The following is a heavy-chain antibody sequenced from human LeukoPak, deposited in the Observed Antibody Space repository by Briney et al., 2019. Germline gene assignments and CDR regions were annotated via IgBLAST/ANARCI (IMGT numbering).Heavy chain of an antibody. CDR1: GFIFSGSW. CDR2: IKKDGSEK. Sequence: GGSLRLSCTASGFIFSGSWMAWIRQAPGKGLEWVAIIKKDGSEKYYVDSMKGRFTISRDNAKNSLYLQMNSLRAEDTAVYYCARDMPVGAPFDYWGQGTLVTVSS. D-gene: IGHD1-26*01. V-gene: IGHV3-7*03. J-gene: IGHJ4*02. CDR3: ARDMPVGAPFDY.